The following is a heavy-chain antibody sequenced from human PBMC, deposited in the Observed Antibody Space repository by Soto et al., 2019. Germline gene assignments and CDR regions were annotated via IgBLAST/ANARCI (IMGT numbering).Heavy chain of an antibody. CDR3: AKRTVGWYFGL. Sequence: EVQLLESGGGLVQPGGSLRRSCAASGFTFSSYAMNWVLQAPGKGLEWVSVIRGSGGSTYYADAVKGRFTISRDNSKNTVSLQMNLLRADDTAVYSCAKRTVGWYFGLWGRGTLVTVSS. CDR1: GFTFSSYA. D-gene: IGHD4-17*01. J-gene: IGHJ2*01. V-gene: IGHV3-23*01. CDR2: IRGSGGST.